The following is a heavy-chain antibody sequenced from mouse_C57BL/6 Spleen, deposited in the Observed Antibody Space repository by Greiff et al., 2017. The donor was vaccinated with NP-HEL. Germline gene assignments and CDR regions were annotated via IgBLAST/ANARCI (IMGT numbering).Heavy chain of an antibody. CDR1: GYAFSSSW. Sequence: VKLMESGPELVKPGASVKISCKASGYAFSSSWMNWVKQRPGKGLEWIGRIYPGDGDTNYNGKFKGKATLTADKSSSTAYMQLSSLTSEDSAVYFCARPDYYGSSSAWFAYWGQGTLVTVSA. J-gene: IGHJ3*01. D-gene: IGHD1-1*01. V-gene: IGHV1-82*01. CDR3: ARPDYYGSSSAWFAY. CDR2: IYPGDGDT.